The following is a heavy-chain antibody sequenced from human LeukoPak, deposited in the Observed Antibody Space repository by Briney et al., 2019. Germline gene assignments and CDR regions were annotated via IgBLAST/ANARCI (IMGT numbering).Heavy chain of an antibody. V-gene: IGHV3-64D*09. D-gene: IGHD6-13*01. CDR1: GFTFSSYA. Sequence: GGSLRLSCSASGFTFSSYAMHWVRQAPGKGLEYVSAISSNGGSTYYADSVKGRFTISRDNSKNTLYLQMSSLRGEDTAVYYCVKEDSSSWPYYYGMDVWGQGTTVTVSS. CDR3: VKEDSSSWPYYYGMDV. J-gene: IGHJ6*02. CDR2: ISSNGGST.